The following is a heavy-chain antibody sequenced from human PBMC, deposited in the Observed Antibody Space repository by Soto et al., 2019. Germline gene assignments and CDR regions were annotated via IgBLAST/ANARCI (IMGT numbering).Heavy chain of an antibody. CDR1: GGSISSSSYY. V-gene: IGHV4-39*01. J-gene: IGHJ4*02. D-gene: IGHD4-17*01. CDR2: IYYSGST. Sequence: PSETLSLTCPVSGGSISSSSYYWGWIRQPPGKGLEWIGSIYYSGSTYYNPSLKSRVTISVDTSKNQFSLKLSSVTAADTAVYYCARSRTVTTNWGQGTLVTVSS. CDR3: ARSRTVTTN.